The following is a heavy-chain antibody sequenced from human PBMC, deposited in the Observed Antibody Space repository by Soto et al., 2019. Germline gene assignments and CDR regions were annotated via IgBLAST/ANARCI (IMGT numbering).Heavy chain of an antibody. J-gene: IGHJ3*02. CDR1: GYTFTSYG. CDR2: ISAYNGNT. D-gene: IGHD3-22*01. V-gene: IGHV1-18*01. CDR3: ATRYDSSGHYYVGPPDAFDI. Sequence: QVQLVQSGAEVKKPGASVKVSCKASGYTFTSYGISWVRQAPGQGLEWMGWISAYNGNTNYAQKLQGRVTMTTDTSTSTAYMELRSLRSDDTAVYYCATRYDSSGHYYVGPPDAFDIWGQGSMVTVSS.